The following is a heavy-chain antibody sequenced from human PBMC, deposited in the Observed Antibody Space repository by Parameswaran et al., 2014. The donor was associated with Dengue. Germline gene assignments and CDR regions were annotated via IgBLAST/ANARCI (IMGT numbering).Heavy chain of an antibody. J-gene: IGHJ5*02. Sequence: WIRQSPSRGLEWLGRTYYRSKWYNDYAVSVKSRITINPDTSKNQFSLQLNSVTPEDTAVYYCAREFGGQYDFWSGYSAGYNWFDPWGQGTLVTVSS. D-gene: IGHD3-3*01. CDR3: AREFGGQYDFWSGYSAGYNWFDP. V-gene: IGHV6-1*01. CDR2: TYYRSKWYN.